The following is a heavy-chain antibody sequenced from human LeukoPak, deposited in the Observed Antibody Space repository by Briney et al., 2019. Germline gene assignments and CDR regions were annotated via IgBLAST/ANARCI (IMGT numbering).Heavy chain of an antibody. V-gene: IGHV3-21*01. CDR1: GFIFSSYR. CDR2: ISSSSDYI. CDR3: AREEGMDV. J-gene: IGHJ6*02. Sequence: GGSLRLSCAASGFIFSSYRMNWVRQAPGKGLEWVSSISSSSDYIYYADSVKGRFTISRDNAKNSLYLQMNSLRAEDTAVYYCAREEGMDVWGQGTTVTVSS.